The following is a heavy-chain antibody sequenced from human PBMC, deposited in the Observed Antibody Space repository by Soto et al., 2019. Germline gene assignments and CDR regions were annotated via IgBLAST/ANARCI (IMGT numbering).Heavy chain of an antibody. V-gene: IGHV1-18*01. J-gene: IGHJ6*02. CDR3: ARDPGFGFGYSYAFAMDV. CDR2: ISGYNGNT. Sequence: QVQLVQSGAEVKKPGASVKVSCKASGYTFSNYGISWVRPGTGQGLEWMGWISGYNGNTHYEEKVQDRIKMTTDTSTSTTYLEVRSLRSDDPAVYFCARDPGFGFGYSYAFAMDVWGQGTTGTVSS. D-gene: IGHD5-18*01. CDR1: GYTFSNYG.